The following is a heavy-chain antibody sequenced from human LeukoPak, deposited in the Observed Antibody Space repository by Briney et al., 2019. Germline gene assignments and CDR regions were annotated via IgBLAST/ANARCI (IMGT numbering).Heavy chain of an antibody. V-gene: IGHV4-34*01. Sequence: PSETLSLTCAVYGGSFSGYYWSWISQPPGKGLEWIGEINHSGSTNYNPSLKSRVTISVDTSKNQFSLKLSSVTAADTAVYYCARGTTYYDILTGYYPLYYFDYWGQGTLVTVSA. D-gene: IGHD3-9*01. CDR3: ARGTTYYDILTGYYPLYYFDY. CDR1: GGSFSGYY. J-gene: IGHJ4*02. CDR2: INHSGST.